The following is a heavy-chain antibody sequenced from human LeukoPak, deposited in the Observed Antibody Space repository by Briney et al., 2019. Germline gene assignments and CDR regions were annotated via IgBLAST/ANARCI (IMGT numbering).Heavy chain of an antibody. CDR2: ISWNSGSI. D-gene: IGHD2-2*01. CDR3: AKDGSDIVVVPAAMNYYYYGMDV. J-gene: IGHJ6*02. CDR1: GFTFDDYA. V-gene: IGHV3-9*01. Sequence: GGSLRLSCAASGFTFDDYAMHWVRQAPGKGLEWVSGISWNSGSIGYADSVKGRFTISRDNSKNTLYLQMNSLRAEDTAVYYCAKDGSDIVVVPAAMNYYYYGMDVWGQGTTVTVSS.